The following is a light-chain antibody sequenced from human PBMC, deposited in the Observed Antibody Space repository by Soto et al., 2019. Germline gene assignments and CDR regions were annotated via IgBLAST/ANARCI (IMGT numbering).Light chain of an antibody. V-gene: IGKV3-20*01. CDR1: HSVGSNY. CDR2: GAS. J-gene: IGKJ5*01. Sequence: EIVLTQSPDTLSLSPGESATLSCRASHSVGSNYLAWYQQKPGRAPRLLIYGASNRATGIPDRFSGSGSGTDFTLTISRLATEDVAVFYCQQYDDSVTFGQGTRLEIE. CDR3: QQYDDSVT.